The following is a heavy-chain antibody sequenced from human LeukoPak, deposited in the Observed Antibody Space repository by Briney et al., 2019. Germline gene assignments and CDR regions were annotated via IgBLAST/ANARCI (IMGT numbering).Heavy chain of an antibody. CDR2: LNSDVSST. CDR1: GFTFSNYW. CDR3: ARGSSANPAQMLRGVLDY. Sequence: PGGSLRLSCAASGFTFSNYWMHWVRQAPGKGLVWVSRLNSDVSSTAYADSVKGRFTISRDNAKNTLYLQMNSLRAEDTAVYYCARGSSANPAQMLRGVLDYWGQGTLVTVSS. V-gene: IGHV3-74*01. J-gene: IGHJ4*02. D-gene: IGHD3-10*01.